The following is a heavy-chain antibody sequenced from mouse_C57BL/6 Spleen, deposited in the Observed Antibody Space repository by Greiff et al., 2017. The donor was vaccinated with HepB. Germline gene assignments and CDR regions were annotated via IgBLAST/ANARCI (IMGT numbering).Heavy chain of an antibody. J-gene: IGHJ4*01. CDR1: GYSITSGYY. Sequence: VQLKESGPGLVKPSQSLSLTCSVTGYSITSGYYWNWIRQFPGNKLEWMGYISYDGSNNYNPSLKNRISITRDTSKNQFFLKLNSVTTEDTATYYCARSGWLRDAMDYWGQGTSVTVSS. CDR2: ISYDGSN. D-gene: IGHD2-2*01. V-gene: IGHV3-6*01. CDR3: ARSGWLRDAMDY.